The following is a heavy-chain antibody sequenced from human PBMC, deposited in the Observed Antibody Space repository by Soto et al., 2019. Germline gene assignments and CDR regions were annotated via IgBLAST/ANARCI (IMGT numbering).Heavy chain of an antibody. V-gene: IGHV3-23*01. CDR1: GITFSSYA. CDR2: ISGSGGST. D-gene: IGHD3-9*01. J-gene: IGHJ4*02. Sequence: GGSLRLSCAASGITFSSYAMSWVRQAPGKGLEWVSAISGSGGSTYYADSVKGRFTISRDNSKNTLYLQMNSLRAEDTAVYYCAKQMVLRYFDCFRDYFDYWGQGSLVPVSS. CDR3: AKQMVLRYFDCFRDYFDY.